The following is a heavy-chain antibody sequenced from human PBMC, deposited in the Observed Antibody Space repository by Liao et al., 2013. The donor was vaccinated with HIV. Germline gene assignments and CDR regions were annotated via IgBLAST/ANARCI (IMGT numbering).Heavy chain of an antibody. CDR1: VGSFSGYY. Sequence: QVQLQQWGAGLLKPSETLSLTCAVYVGSFSGYYWSWIRQPPGKGLEWIGVRSIILEDQLQPSLKSRVSISVDTSKNQFSLKLSSVTAADTAVYYCARDHHGDYGDDAFDIWGQGYNGHRLF. J-gene: IGHJ3*02. V-gene: IGHV4-34*01. D-gene: IGHD4-17*01. CDR3: ARDHHGDYGDDAFDI. CDR2: RSIILED.